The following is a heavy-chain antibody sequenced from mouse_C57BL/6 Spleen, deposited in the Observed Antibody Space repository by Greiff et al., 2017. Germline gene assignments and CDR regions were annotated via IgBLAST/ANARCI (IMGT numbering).Heavy chain of an antibody. CDR3: AKEGGNYYGSSLAWFAY. D-gene: IGHD1-1*01. J-gene: IGHJ3*01. CDR1: GFSLTSYG. Sequence: QVQLQQSGPGLVAPSQSLSITCTVSGFSLTSYGVSWVRQPPGKGLEWLGVIWGDGSTNYHSALISRLSISKDNSKSQVFLKLNSLQTDDTATYYCAKEGGNYYGSSLAWFAYWGQGTLVTVSA. CDR2: IWGDGST. V-gene: IGHV2-3*01.